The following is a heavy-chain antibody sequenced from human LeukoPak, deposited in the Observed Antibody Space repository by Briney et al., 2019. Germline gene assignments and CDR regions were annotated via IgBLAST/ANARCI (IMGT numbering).Heavy chain of an antibody. CDR1: GFTFSDYY. CDR2: ISSSSSYT. D-gene: IGHD6-13*01. V-gene: IGHV3-11*05. CDR3: ARDTYSSNWYGFDP. Sequence: PGGSLRLSCAASGFTFSDYYMTWIRQPPGKGLEWDSYISSSSSYTNYADSVKGRFTFSRGNAKNSLYLQMNSLRAEDTAVYYWARDTYSSNWYGFDPWGQGTLVTVSS. J-gene: IGHJ5*02.